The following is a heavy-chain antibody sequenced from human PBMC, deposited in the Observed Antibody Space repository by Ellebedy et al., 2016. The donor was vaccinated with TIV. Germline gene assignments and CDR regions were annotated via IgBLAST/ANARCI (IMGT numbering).Heavy chain of an antibody. CDR3: ARDQWLGRAYYFDS. J-gene: IGHJ4*02. CDR2: IKQDGSEK. D-gene: IGHD6-19*01. CDR1: GFSFSHYW. Sequence: GESLKISCVASGFSFSHYWMTWVRQAPGKGLEWVANIKQDGSEKYYVDSVMGRFSISRDNTKNSLYLQMNSLTDEDTAVYYCARDQWLGRAYYFDSWGQGTLVTVSS. V-gene: IGHV3-7*01.